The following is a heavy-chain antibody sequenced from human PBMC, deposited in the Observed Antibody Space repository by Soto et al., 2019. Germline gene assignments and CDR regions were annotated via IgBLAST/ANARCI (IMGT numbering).Heavy chain of an antibody. CDR2: IYYSGST. Sequence: SETLSLTCTVSGVSISSYYWSWIRQPTGKGLEWIGYIYYSGSTNYNPSLKSRVTISVDTSKNQFSLKLSSVTAADTAVYYCARGRFSIAVAADNWFDPWGQGTLVTVSS. CDR1: GVSISSYY. CDR3: ARGRFSIAVAADNWFDP. J-gene: IGHJ5*02. V-gene: IGHV4-59*01. D-gene: IGHD6-19*01.